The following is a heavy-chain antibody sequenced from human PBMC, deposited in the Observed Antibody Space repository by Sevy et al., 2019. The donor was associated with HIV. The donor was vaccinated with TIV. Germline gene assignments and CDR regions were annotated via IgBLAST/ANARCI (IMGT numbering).Heavy chain of an antibody. CDR1: GFTFSSYA. CDR2: ISGSGGST. V-gene: IGHV3-23*01. J-gene: IGHJ5*02. CDR3: AKGGSPAKYNWFDP. Sequence: GGSLRLSCAASGFTFSSYAMSWVRQAPGKGLEWVSAISGSGGSTYYADSVKGRFTISGDNSKNTLYLQMNSLRAEDTAVYYCAKGGSPAKYNWFDPWGQGTLVTVSS.